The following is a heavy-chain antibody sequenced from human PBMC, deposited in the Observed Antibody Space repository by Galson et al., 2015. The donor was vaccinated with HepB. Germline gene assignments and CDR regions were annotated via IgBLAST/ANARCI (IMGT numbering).Heavy chain of an antibody. J-gene: IGHJ4*02. Sequence: SVKVSCKASGYTFTSYAMHWVRQAPGQRLEWMGWINAGNGNTKYSQKFQGRVTITRDTSASTAYMELSSLRSEDTAVYYCARGYYYDSSGYYYVGFTPSFDYWGQGTLVTVSS. CDR1: GYTFTSYA. V-gene: IGHV1-3*01. D-gene: IGHD3-22*01. CDR3: ARGYYYDSSGYYYVGFTPSFDY. CDR2: INAGNGNT.